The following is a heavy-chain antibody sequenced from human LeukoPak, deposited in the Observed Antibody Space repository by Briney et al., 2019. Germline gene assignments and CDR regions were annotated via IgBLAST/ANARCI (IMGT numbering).Heavy chain of an antibody. CDR1: GYTFTSYG. CDR3: AREETYYYDSSGYYYGY. D-gene: IGHD3-22*01. Sequence: ASVKVSCKASGYTFTSYGISWVRQAPGQGLEWMGWISAYNGNTNYAQKLQGRVTMTTDTSTSTAYMELRSLRSDDTAVYYCAREETYYYDSSGYYYGYWGQGTLVTVSS. V-gene: IGHV1-18*01. J-gene: IGHJ4*02. CDR2: ISAYNGNT.